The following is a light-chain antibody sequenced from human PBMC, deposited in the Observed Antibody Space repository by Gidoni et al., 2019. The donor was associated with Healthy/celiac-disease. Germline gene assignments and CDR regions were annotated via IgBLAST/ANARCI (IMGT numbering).Light chain of an antibody. CDR3: QQRASWPPT. V-gene: IGKV3-11*01. CDR1: QSVSNY. J-gene: IGKJ1*01. Sequence: EVVFTQSPPTLSLSPGERATPSCRASQSVSNYLAWYQQKGGQAPRLLIYDTSLRATGIPTRFSGSGSGTDFTLTISSLEPEDFGIYYCQQRASWPPTFGQXTRVDIK. CDR2: DTS.